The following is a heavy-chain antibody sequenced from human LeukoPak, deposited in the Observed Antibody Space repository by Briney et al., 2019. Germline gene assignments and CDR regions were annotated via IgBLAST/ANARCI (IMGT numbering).Heavy chain of an antibody. V-gene: IGHV4-4*07. J-gene: IGHJ6*03. CDR2: IYTSGST. CDR1: GGPISSYY. D-gene: IGHD2-2*01. CDR3: ARTYCSSTSCRNGYYYMDV. Sequence: SETLSLTCTVSGGPISSYYWSWIRQPAGKGLEWIGRIYTSGSTNYNPSLKSRVTMSVDTSKNQFSLELSSVTAADTAVYYCARTYCSSTSCRNGYYYMDVWGKGTTVTVSS.